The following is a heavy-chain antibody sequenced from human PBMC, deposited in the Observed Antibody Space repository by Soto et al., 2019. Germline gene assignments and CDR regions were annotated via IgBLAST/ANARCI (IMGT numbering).Heavy chain of an antibody. CDR3: ACRDDRETFDI. CDR2: IYRGGGT. CDR1: GLSVTANY. J-gene: IGHJ3*02. Sequence: EVQLVESGGGLIQPGGSLRLICAASGLSVTANYMTWVRQAPGKGLEWLSIIYRGGGTYYADSLKGRAIISRDGYRNMVFLQMNILTAGDAGVDYCACRDDRETFDIWGRGTECNVSS. V-gene: IGHV3-53*01.